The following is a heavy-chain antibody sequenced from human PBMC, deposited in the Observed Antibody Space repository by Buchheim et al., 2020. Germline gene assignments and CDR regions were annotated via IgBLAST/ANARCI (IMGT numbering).Heavy chain of an antibody. Sequence: EVQLVESGGGLVQPGGSLRLSCAASGFSVSSTWMYWIRQTPGKGLVWVARINPDDSSTDYADSVEGRFTISRDNAKNTLYLQMNSLRAEDTAVYYCAKAGGCSSTSCSRHFDYWGQGTL. CDR3: AKAGGCSSTSCSRHFDY. CDR1: GFSVSSTW. V-gene: IGHV3-74*01. D-gene: IGHD2-2*01. J-gene: IGHJ4*02. CDR2: INPDDSST.